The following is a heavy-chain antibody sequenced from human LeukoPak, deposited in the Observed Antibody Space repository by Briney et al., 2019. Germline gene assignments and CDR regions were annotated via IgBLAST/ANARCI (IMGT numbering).Heavy chain of an antibody. Sequence: GGPLGPSVPAPGFTPGSYSMHWFRQAPGRGLEGVAGISYDGSSKYYADSVKGRFTISRDNSKNTLYLQMNSLRVEDTAVYYCARDPGYSYSFDYWGQGTLVTVSS. CDR2: ISYDGSSK. V-gene: IGHV3-30-3*01. J-gene: IGHJ4*02. CDR3: ARDPGYSYSFDY. D-gene: IGHD5-18*01. CDR1: GFTPGSYS.